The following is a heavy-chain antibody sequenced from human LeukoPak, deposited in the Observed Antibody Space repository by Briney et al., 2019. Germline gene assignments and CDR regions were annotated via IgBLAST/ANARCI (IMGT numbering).Heavy chain of an antibody. CDR1: GGSFSGYY. CDR3: ARTYYYYYYMDV. CDR2: INHSGST. J-gene: IGHJ6*03. Sequence: SETLSLTCAVYGGSFSGYYWSWIRQPPGKGLEWIGEINHSGSTNYNPSPKSRVTISVDTSKNQFSLKLSSVTAADTAVYYCARTYYYYYYMDVWGKGTTVTVSS. V-gene: IGHV4-34*01.